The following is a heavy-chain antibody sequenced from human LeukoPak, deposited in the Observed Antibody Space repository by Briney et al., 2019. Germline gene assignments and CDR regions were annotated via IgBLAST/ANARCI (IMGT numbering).Heavy chain of an antibody. D-gene: IGHD2-8*01. J-gene: IGHJ6*02. V-gene: IGHV3-30*03. CDR2: ISYDGSNK. CDR3: ARAPYAIDYYYGMDV. CDR1: GFTFSSYG. Sequence: GGSLRLSCAASGFTFSSYGMHWVRQAPGKGLEWVAVISYDGSNKYYADSVKGRFTISRDNSKNTLYLQMNSLRAEDTAVYYCARAPYAIDYYYGMDVWGQGTTVTVSS.